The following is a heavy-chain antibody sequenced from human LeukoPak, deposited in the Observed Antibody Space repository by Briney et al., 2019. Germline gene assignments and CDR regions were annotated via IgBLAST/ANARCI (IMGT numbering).Heavy chain of an antibody. CDR3: ARGLHYYDSSAYYYPDTFDI. J-gene: IGHJ3*02. D-gene: IGHD3-22*01. Sequence: SGGSLRLSCAASGFTFSDYYMSWIRQAPGKGLEWVSYISSSSSTIYYADSVKGRFTISRDNAKNSLYLQMNSLRAEDTAVYYCARGLHYYDSSAYYYPDTFDIWGQGTMVTVSS. V-gene: IGHV3-11*04. CDR2: ISSSSSTI. CDR1: GFTFSDYY.